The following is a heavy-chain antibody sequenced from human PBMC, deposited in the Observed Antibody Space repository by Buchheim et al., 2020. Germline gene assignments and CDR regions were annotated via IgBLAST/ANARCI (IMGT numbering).Heavy chain of an antibody. Sequence: QVQLQQWGAGLLKPSETLSLTCAVYGGSFSGYYWSWIRQPPGKGLEWIGEINHSGSTNYNPSLKSRVTISVDTSQNQFSLKLSSVSAADTAVYYCARGQVGSYVYYYYYGMDVWGQGTT. J-gene: IGHJ6*02. CDR1: GGSFSGYY. V-gene: IGHV4-34*01. CDR3: ARGQVGSYVYYYYYGMDV. D-gene: IGHD1-26*01. CDR2: INHSGST.